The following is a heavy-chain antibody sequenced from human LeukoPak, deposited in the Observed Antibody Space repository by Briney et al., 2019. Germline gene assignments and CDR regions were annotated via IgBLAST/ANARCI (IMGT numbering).Heavy chain of an antibody. CDR3: AKGFVVVIVNYMDV. Sequence: GGSLRLSCAASGFTFSSYGMHWVRQAPGKGLEWVAFIRYDGSNKYYADSVKGRFTISRDNSKNTLYLQMNSLRAEDTAVYYCAKGFVVVIVNYMDVGGKGTTVTVSS. CDR1: GFTFSSYG. D-gene: IGHD2-21*01. CDR2: IRYDGSNK. V-gene: IGHV3-30*02. J-gene: IGHJ6*03.